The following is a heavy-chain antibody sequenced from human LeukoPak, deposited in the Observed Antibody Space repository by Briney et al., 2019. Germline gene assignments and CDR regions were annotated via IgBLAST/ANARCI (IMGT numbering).Heavy chain of an antibody. CDR1: GDSISGGTYS. CDR2: IFHTGST. V-gene: IGHV4-30-2*01. CDR3: ARELWFANAPGSWLDP. Sequence: SETLSLTCVVSGDSISGGTYSWSWIRQPPGKGLEWIGYIFHTGSTFYNPSLKSRVTISVDTSKNQLSLRLNSVTAADTAVYYCARELWFANAPGSWLDPWGQGTLVTVSS. D-gene: IGHD3-10*01. J-gene: IGHJ5*02.